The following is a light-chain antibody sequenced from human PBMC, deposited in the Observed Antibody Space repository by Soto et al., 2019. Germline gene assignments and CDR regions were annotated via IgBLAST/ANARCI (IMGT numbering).Light chain of an antibody. CDR1: QSVSSSY. Sequence: DIALTQSQVTLSLSPGERATLSCRASQSVSSSYLAWYQQKPGQAPRLLIYGASTRAAGIPDRFSGSGSGTDFTLTITRLEPEDSAVYFCQQYTCPPTTFGQGTRLEI. V-gene: IGKV3-20*01. CDR2: GAS. CDR3: QQYTCPPTT. J-gene: IGKJ5*01.